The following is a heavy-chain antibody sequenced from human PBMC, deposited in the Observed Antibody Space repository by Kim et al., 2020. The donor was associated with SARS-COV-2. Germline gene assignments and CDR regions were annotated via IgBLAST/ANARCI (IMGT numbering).Heavy chain of an antibody. D-gene: IGHD3-10*01. Sequence: ASMKSRFTISRDDSKSIAYLQMNSLKTEDTAVYYCTSRPIGGHYYYGMDVWGQGTTVTVSS. CDR3: TSRPIGGHYYYGMDV. V-gene: IGHV3-49*02. J-gene: IGHJ6*02.